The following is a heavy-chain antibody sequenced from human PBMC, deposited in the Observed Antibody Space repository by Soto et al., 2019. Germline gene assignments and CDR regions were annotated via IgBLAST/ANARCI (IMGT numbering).Heavy chain of an antibody. Sequence: QPPGKGLEWIGSIYYSGSTYYNPSLKSRVTISVDTSKNQFSLKLSSVTAADTAVYFFARNGLHRSALPGLGIPAEPSSDL. CDR3: ARNGLHRSALPGLGIPAEPSSDL. V-gene: IGHV4-39*01. J-gene: IGHJ2*01. D-gene: IGHD3-3*01. CDR2: IYYSGST.